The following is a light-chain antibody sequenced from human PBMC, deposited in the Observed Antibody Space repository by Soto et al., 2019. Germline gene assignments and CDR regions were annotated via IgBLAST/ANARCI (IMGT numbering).Light chain of an antibody. Sequence: IVLTQSPVTLSLSPGERATLSCRASQSIFNYLAWYQQKPSQAPRLLIYDASNRATDIPARFSGSGSGTDFTLTISSLEPEDFAVYYCQQYINWPPYTFGQGTKLEIK. J-gene: IGKJ2*01. CDR1: QSIFNY. V-gene: IGKV3-11*01. CDR3: QQYINWPPYT. CDR2: DAS.